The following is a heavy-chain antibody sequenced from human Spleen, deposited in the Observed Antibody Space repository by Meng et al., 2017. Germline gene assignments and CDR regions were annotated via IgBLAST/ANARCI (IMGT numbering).Heavy chain of an antibody. Sequence: ASVKVSCKASGYTLTSYAINWLRQAPGQGLEWMGWISAYNGNTDYAQRLQGRVTMTTDTSTSTAYMELRSLRSDDTAVYYCARDSSGYGSGTLGYWGQGTLVTVSS. CDR3: ARDSSGYGSGTLGY. J-gene: IGHJ4*02. D-gene: IGHD3-10*01. CDR1: GYTLTSYA. V-gene: IGHV1-18*01. CDR2: ISAYNGNT.